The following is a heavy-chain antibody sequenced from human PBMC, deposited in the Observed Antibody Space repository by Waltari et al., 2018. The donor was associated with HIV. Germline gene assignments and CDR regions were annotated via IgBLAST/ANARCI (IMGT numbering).Heavy chain of an antibody. CDR1: GFTFSSYW. J-gene: IGHJ6*02. Sequence: EVQLVESGGGLVQPGGSLRLSCAASGFTFSSYWMSWVRQAPGKGLGWVANIKQDGSEKEYVDSVKGRFTISRDNAKNSLYLQMNSLRAEDTAVYYCARITIFGVVNDYGMDVWGQGTTVTVSS. V-gene: IGHV3-7*01. CDR3: ARITIFGVVNDYGMDV. CDR2: IKQDGSEK. D-gene: IGHD3-3*01.